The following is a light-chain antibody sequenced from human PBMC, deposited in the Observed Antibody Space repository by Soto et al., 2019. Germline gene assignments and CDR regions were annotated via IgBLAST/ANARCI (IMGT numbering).Light chain of an antibody. CDR2: DAS. CDR3: QQRSNLIT. CDR1: QSVSVY. Sequence: EIVLTQSPATLSVSPGERATLSCRASQSVSVYLDWYQQKSGQAPRLLIFDASKRATGIPDRFSDSGSGTDFTLTISSLEPEDFAVYYCQQRSNLITFGGGTKVDIK. J-gene: IGKJ4*01. V-gene: IGKV3-11*01.